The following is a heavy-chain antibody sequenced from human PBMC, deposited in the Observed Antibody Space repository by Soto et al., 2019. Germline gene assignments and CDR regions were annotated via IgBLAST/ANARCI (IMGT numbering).Heavy chain of an antibody. V-gene: IGHV3-30*03. CDR3: ARDVGPGPYYDSSVYYPN. D-gene: IGHD3-22*01. J-gene: IGHJ4*02. CDR2: ISYDGSNK. CDR1: GFTFSSYG. Sequence: GSLRLSCAASGFTFSSYGMHWVRQAPGKGRELVAVISYDGSNKYYADSVKGRFTISRDNSKNTLYLQMNSLRAEDTAVYYCARDVGPGPYYDSSVYYPNWGQGT.